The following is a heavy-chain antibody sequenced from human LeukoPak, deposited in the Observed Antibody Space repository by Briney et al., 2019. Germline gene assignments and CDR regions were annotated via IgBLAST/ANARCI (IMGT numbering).Heavy chain of an antibody. CDR1: GCTFSTYS. V-gene: IGHV3-21*01. J-gene: IGHJ6*03. D-gene: IGHD1-14*01. Sequence: GGSLRLSCAASGCTFSTYSMNWVRQAPGKGLEWVSSISISSAYIYYADSVKGRFTISRDNAKNSLYLQMNSLRAEDTAVYYCARDAIRNQHADYYYMDVWGKGTTVTVSS. CDR2: ISISSAYI. CDR3: ARDAIRNQHADYYYMDV.